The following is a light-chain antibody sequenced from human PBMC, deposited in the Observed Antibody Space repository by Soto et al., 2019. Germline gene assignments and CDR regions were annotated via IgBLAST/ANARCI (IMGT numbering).Light chain of an antibody. Sequence: QSALTHPASVSGSPGQSITISCPGTSIDVGGYNYVSWYQHHPGKAPKLMIYDVSNRPSGVSNRFSGSKSGNTASLTISGLQPEDEADYYCSSYTTSNTRQIVFGTGTKVTVL. J-gene: IGLJ1*01. CDR2: DVS. CDR3: SSYTTSNTRQIV. CDR1: SIDVGGYNY. V-gene: IGLV2-14*03.